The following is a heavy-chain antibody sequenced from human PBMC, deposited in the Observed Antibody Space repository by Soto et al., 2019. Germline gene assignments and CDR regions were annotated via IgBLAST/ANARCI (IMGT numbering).Heavy chain of an antibody. V-gene: IGHV3-23*01. J-gene: IGHJ4*02. CDR1: GFTFNTYA. D-gene: IGHD6-19*01. Sequence: PGGSLRLSCAASGFTFNTYAMSWVRQAPGKGLEWVSAITTGGGGTYYADSVKGRFTISRDNSQSTLYLQMNSLRAEDTAVYYCAKKFGAVAGFDSWGRGILVTVS. CDR2: ITTGGGGT. CDR3: AKKFGAVAGFDS.